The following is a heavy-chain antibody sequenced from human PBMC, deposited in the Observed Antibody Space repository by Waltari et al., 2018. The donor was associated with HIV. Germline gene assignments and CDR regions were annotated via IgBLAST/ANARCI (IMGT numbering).Heavy chain of an antibody. J-gene: IGHJ6*02. CDR3: ARGRVTTPKYYYGMDV. V-gene: IGHV4-34*01. CDR1: GGSFSGYH. D-gene: IGHD4-17*01. Sequence: QVQLQQWGAGLLKPSETLSLTCAVYGGSFSGYHWSWIRQPPGKGLEWIGEINHSGNTNYHPSLKSRFTISVDTSKNHFSLKLSSVPAADTAVYYCARGRVTTPKYYYGMDVWGQGTTVTVSS. CDR2: INHSGNT.